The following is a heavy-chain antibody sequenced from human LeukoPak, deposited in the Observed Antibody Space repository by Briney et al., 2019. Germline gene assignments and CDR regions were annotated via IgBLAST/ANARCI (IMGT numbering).Heavy chain of an antibody. Sequence: SETLSLTCTVSGDSISGSYWSWIRQPPGEGLEWIGYIYYSGSTNYNPSLKSRVTISVDTSKNQFSLKLSSVTAADTAVYYCARADSGNSFFYFDYWGQGTLVTVFS. CDR2: IYYSGST. J-gene: IGHJ4*02. V-gene: IGHV4-59*01. CDR1: GDSISGSY. CDR3: ARADSGNSFFYFDY. D-gene: IGHD3-10*01.